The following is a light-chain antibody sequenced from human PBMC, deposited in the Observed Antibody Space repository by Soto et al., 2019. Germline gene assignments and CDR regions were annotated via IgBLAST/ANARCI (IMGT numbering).Light chain of an antibody. CDR3: QQYNNLPPDT. V-gene: IGKV3-15*01. J-gene: IGKJ2*01. Sequence: EIILTQSPASLSVSPGERATLSCRASQSVNNNLAWYQQKPGQAPRLLIYGASTRATGIPGRFRGSGSGTEFTLTITSLQSEDFAVYFCQQYNNLPPDTFGQRTKLDIK. CDR1: QSVNNN. CDR2: GAS.